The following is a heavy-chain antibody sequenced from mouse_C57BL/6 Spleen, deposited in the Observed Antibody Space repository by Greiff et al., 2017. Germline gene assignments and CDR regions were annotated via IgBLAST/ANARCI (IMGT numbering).Heavy chain of an antibody. D-gene: IGHD1-1*01. CDR3: AIWAGISYGSKDFDY. Sequence: VQLQQPGAELVKPGASVKVSCKASGYTFTSYWMHWVKQRPGQGLEWIGRIHPSDSDTNYNQKFKGKATLTVDKSSSTAYMQLSSLTSEGSAVYYCAIWAGISYGSKDFDYWGQGTTLTVSS. V-gene: IGHV1-74*01. J-gene: IGHJ2*01. CDR2: IHPSDSDT. CDR1: GYTFTSYW.